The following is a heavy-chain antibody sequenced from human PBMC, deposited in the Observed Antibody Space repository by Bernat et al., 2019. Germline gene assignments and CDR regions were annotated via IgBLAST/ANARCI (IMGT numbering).Heavy chain of an antibody. CDR3: ARDRGSSGYYYYAMDV. V-gene: IGHV3-66*01. CDR1: GFTVSSNS. Sequence: EVQLVESGGGLVQPGGSLRLSCAASGFTVSSNSMSWVRQAPGKGLEWVSIIYSGGSTYFADSVKGRFTISRDNSKNTLYLQMNSLRTEDTAVYYCARDRGSSGYYYYAMDVWGQGTTVTVSS. D-gene: IGHD6-6*01. CDR2: IYSGGST. J-gene: IGHJ6*02.